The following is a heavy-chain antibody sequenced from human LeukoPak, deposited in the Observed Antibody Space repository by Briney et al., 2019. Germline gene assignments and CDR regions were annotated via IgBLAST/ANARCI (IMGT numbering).Heavy chain of an antibody. CDR3: ARYYSGAWSL. J-gene: IGHJ4*02. CDR2: IKQDGSEK. D-gene: IGHD6-19*01. V-gene: IGHV3-7*01. CDR1: GFTFNSYW. Sequence: TGGSLRLSCAASGFTFNSYWMTWVRQAPGKGLEWVANIKQDGSEKYYVDSVKGRFTISRDNAKNSLYLQMNSLRAEDTAVYYCARYYSGAWSLWGQGTLVTVSP.